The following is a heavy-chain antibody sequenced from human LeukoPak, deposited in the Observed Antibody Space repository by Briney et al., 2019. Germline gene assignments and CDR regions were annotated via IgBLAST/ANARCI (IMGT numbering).Heavy chain of an antibody. D-gene: IGHD2/OR15-2a*01. Sequence: WGSLRLSCAASGFTFSNYWISWVRQVPGKGLEWVANIKQDGSEKHYVDSVKGRFTISRDNAKNSLYLQMNSLRAEDTAVYYCAPRNPVSRLIGGQGTLVTVSS. J-gene: IGHJ4*02. CDR2: IKQDGSEK. CDR1: GFTFSNYW. V-gene: IGHV3-7*03. CDR3: APRNPVSRLI.